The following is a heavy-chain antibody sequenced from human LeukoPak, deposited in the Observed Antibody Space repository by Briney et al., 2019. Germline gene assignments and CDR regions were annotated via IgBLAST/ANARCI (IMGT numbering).Heavy chain of an antibody. CDR1: GFSFTSYW. J-gene: IGHJ5*02. CDR3: ARVRSGRDDWIDP. D-gene: IGHD1-26*01. Sequence: PGGSLRLSCAASGFSFTSYWMHWVRQAPGKGLVWVSRINPDGSTTTYADSVKGRFTISRDNAKKTLNLQMNSLTAEDTGVYYCARVRSGRDDWIDPWGQGTLVIVSS. CDR2: INPDGSTT. V-gene: IGHV3-74*03.